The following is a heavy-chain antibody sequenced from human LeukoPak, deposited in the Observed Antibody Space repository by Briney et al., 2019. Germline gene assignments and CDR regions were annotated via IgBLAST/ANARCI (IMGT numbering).Heavy chain of an antibody. Sequence: SETLSLTCTVSGGSISSSSYYWGWIRQPPGKGLEWTGSIYYSGSTYYNPSLKSRVTISVDTSKNQFSLKLSSVTAADTAVYYCARVYCSGGSCYSADDAFDIWGQGTMVTVSS. D-gene: IGHD2-15*01. J-gene: IGHJ3*02. CDR2: IYYSGST. CDR1: GGSISSSSYY. CDR3: ARVYCSGGSCYSADDAFDI. V-gene: IGHV4-39*01.